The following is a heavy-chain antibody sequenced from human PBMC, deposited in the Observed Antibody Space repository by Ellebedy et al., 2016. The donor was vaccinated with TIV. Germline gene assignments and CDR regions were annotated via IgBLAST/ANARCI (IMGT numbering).Heavy chain of an antibody. CDR1: GGSISSSSYY. D-gene: IGHD2-15*01. CDR2: IYYSGST. Sequence: SETLSLTXTVSGGSISSSSYYWGWIRQPPGKGLEWIGSIYYSGSTYYNPSLKSRVTISVDTSKNQFSLKLSSVTAADTAVYYCARRPLAATQYYYYYYGMDVWGQGTTVTVSS. CDR3: ARRPLAATQYYYYYYGMDV. V-gene: IGHV4-39*01. J-gene: IGHJ6*02.